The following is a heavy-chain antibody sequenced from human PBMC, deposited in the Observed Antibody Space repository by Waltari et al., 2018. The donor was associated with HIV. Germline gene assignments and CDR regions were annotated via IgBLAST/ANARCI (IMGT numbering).Heavy chain of an antibody. Sequence: EVQLVESGGGLVQPGESLKLSCAASGFAFSGSAIHWVRQASGKGLEGVAHIRSRANNYATADAASVKGRFTISRDDSKNTAYLQMNSLKTEDTAVYYCTRQGSMFGEDYWGQGALVTVTS. CDR2: IRSRANNYAT. CDR1: GFAFSGSA. V-gene: IGHV3-73*02. CDR3: TRQGSMFGEDY. J-gene: IGHJ4*02. D-gene: IGHD3-3*01.